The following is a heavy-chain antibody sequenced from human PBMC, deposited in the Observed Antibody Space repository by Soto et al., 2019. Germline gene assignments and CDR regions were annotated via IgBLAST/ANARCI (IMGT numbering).Heavy chain of an antibody. D-gene: IGHD5-12*01. CDR2: ISTDSGVT. Sequence: QPQLVQSGPEVTRPGASVKVSCKASGYTFTCYGIIWVRQTLGQGFEWVGWISTDSGVTDYAQKSRGICTLTTDASTTTADMELRCLGPDVTAVYYCARGYRSTWATSWFDPWGQGTLVSVSP. CDR1: GYTFTCYG. J-gene: IGHJ5*02. CDR3: ARGYRSTWATSWFDP. V-gene: IGHV1-18*04.